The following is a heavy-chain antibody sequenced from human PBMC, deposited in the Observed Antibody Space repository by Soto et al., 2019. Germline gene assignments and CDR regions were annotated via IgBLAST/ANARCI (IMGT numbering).Heavy chain of an antibody. CDR1: GFTFSSYG. V-gene: IGHV3-33*01. D-gene: IGHD3-22*01. CDR2: IWYDGSNT. Sequence: VGSLRLSGAASGFTFSSYGMHWVRQAPGKGLEWVAVIWYDGSNTYYADSVKGRFTISRDNSKNTLYLQMNSLRAEDTAVYYCARGGYYYDSSGYLTEDYWGQGTLVTVSS. J-gene: IGHJ4*02. CDR3: ARGGYYYDSSGYLTEDY.